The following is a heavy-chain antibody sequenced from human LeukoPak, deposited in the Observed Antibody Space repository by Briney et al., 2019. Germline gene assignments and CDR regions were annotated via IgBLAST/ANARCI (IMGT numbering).Heavy chain of an antibody. J-gene: IGHJ4*02. Sequence: PGGSLRLSCAASGFTFDDYAMHWVRQAPGKGLEWVSDISWNGANIDYADSVKGRFTISRDNAKNSLYLQMNSLRAEDTALYYCAKEARGIAAAGYIDYWGQGTLVTVSS. D-gene: IGHD6-13*01. CDR3: AKEARGIAAAGYIDY. CDR1: GFTFDDYA. V-gene: IGHV3-9*01. CDR2: ISWNGANI.